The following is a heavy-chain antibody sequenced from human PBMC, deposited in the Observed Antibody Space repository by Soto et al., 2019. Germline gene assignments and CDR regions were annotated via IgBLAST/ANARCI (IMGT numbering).Heavy chain of an antibody. CDR1: GFTFSSYG. J-gene: IGHJ6*02. CDR2: ISYDGSNK. V-gene: IGHV3-30*18. Sequence: QVQLVESGGGVVQPGRSLRLSCAASGFTFSSYGMHWVRQAPGKGLEWVAVISYDGSNKYYADSVKGRFTISRDNSKXXLYLQMNSLRAEDTAVYYCAKGKADYYGSGSPMDVWGQGTTVTVSS. D-gene: IGHD3-10*01. CDR3: AKGKADYYGSGSPMDV.